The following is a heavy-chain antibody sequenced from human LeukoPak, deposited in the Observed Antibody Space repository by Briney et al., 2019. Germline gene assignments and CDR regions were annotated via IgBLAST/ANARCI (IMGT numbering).Heavy chain of an antibody. CDR3: ATDRGWRTSGYYLYYFEY. J-gene: IGHJ4*02. D-gene: IGHD3-3*01. Sequence: GGSLRLSCAASGVIFTNYFMSWVRQAPGKGLEWVASIKHDGSEKYYVDSVRGRFTISRDNTMNSLYLQMSSLRAEDTAVYYCATDRGWRTSGYYLYYFEYWGQGTLVTYSS. CDR2: IKHDGSEK. V-gene: IGHV3-7*01. CDR1: GVIFTNYF.